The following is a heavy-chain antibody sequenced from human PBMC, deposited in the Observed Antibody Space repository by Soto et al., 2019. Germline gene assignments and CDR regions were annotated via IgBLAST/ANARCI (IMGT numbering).Heavy chain of an antibody. CDR2: IYYSGST. V-gene: IGHV4-59*01. J-gene: IGHJ6*03. Sequence: SETLSLTCTVSGGSISSYYWSWIRQPPGKGLEWIGYIYYSGSTNYNPSLKSRVTISVDTSKNQFSLKLSSVTAADTAVYYCARLAGKRRYYYYYYYMDVWGKGTTVTVSS. CDR1: GGSISSYY. CDR3: ARLAGKRRYYYYYYYMDV.